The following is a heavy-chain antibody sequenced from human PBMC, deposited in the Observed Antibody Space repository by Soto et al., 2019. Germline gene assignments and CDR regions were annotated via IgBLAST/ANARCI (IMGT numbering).Heavy chain of an antibody. CDR3: ARSPLTMIVVGLGWFDP. CDR1: GGSISSGDYY. Sequence: PSETLSLTCTVSGGSISSGDYYWGWMRQPPGKGLEWIASFFIGGNTYYNPSLKSRVTISVDTSKNQFSLKLSSVTAADTAVYYCARSPLTMIVVGLGWFDPWGQGTLVTVSS. V-gene: IGHV4-39*07. J-gene: IGHJ5*02. CDR2: FFIGGNT. D-gene: IGHD3-22*01.